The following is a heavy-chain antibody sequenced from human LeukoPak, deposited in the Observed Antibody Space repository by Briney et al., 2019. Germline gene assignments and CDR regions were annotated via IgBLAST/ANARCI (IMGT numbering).Heavy chain of an antibody. J-gene: IGHJ3*02. D-gene: IGHD3-9*01. CDR3: ATYWRYFDWLLSDI. CDR1: GFTFDDYA. V-gene: IGHV3-43*02. Sequence: GGSLRLSCAASGFTFDDYAMHWVRQAPGKGLEWVSLISGDGGSTYYADSVKGRFTISRDNSKNSLYLQMNSLRAEDTAVYYCATYWRYFDWLLSDIWGLGTMVTVSS. CDR2: ISGDGGST.